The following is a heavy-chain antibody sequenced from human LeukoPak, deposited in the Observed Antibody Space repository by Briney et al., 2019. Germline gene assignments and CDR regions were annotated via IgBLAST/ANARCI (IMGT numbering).Heavy chain of an antibody. CDR1: GYTFTSYD. CDR3: AKGIAAADYYYYYYMDV. CDR2: MNPNSGNT. D-gene: IGHD6-13*01. J-gene: IGHJ6*03. V-gene: IGHV1-8*01. Sequence: ASVKVSCKASGYTFTSYDINWVRQATGQGLEWMGWMNPNSGNTGYAQKFQGRVTMTRNTSISTAYMELSSLRSEDTAVYYCAKGIAAADYYYYYYMDVWGKGTTVTVSS.